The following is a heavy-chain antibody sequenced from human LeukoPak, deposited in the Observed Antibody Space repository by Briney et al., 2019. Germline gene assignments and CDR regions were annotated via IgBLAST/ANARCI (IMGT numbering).Heavy chain of an antibody. J-gene: IGHJ5*02. CDR2: ISGSGTST. CDR1: GFIFSSYA. CDR3: VAPYSSISTHSFDP. Sequence: PGGSLRLSCVASGFIFSSYAMTWVRQTPGKGLEWVSGISGSGTSTYYAASVRGRFTISRDNSEKTLHLQMNSLRVEDTATYYCVAPYSSISTHSFDPWGQGTLVTVSS. D-gene: IGHD6-19*01. V-gene: IGHV3-23*01.